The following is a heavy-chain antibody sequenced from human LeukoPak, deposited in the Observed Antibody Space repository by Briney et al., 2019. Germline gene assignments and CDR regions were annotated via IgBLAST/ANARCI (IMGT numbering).Heavy chain of an antibody. V-gene: IGHV4-59*01. CDR3: ARGIRFRELFVHYYYYYMDV. Sequence: SETLSLTCTVSGGSISSYYWSWIRQPPGKGLEWIGYIYYSGSTNYNPSLKSRVTISVDTSKNQFSLKLSSVTAADTAVYYCARGIRFRELFVHYYYYYMDVWGKGTTVTVSS. D-gene: IGHD3-10*01. CDR2: IYYSGST. CDR1: GGSISSYY. J-gene: IGHJ6*03.